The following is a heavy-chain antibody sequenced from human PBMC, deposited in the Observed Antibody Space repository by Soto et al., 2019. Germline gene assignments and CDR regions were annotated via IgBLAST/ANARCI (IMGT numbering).Heavy chain of an antibody. D-gene: IGHD4-17*01. J-gene: IGHJ4*02. CDR2: ISYDGSNK. V-gene: IGHV3-30-3*01. CDR1: GFTFSSYA. CDR3: ARPSYGDYDY. Sequence: QVQLVESGGGVVQPGRSLRLSCAASGFTFSSYAMHWVRQAPGKGLEWVAVISYDGSNKYYADSVKGRFTISRDNSKNTLYLQMNSLRAEDTAVYYCARPSYGDYDYWGQGTLVTVSS.